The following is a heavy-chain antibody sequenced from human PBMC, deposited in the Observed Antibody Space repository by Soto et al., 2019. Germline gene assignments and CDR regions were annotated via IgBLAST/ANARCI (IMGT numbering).Heavy chain of an antibody. CDR3: ARLKGAFLITTNNWFDH. CDR1: ADCSSSSSYY. Sequence: SETRCLTGTVGADCSSSSSYYWRCIRQPPGKGLEWIWDSYYSGTTTYNPSLKRRVTISIDTPTHQFCLHLPSVTAADTALYYSARLKGAFLITTNNWFDHWRQGPTVAASS. CDR2: SYYSGTT. D-gene: IGHD1-26*01. J-gene: IGHJ5*02. V-gene: IGHV4-39*01.